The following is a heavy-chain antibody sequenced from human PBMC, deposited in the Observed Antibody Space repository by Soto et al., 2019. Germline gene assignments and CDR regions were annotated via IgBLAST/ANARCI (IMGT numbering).Heavy chain of an antibody. J-gene: IGHJ4*02. CDR1: GGAFSSYT. Sequence: SVKVSCKASGGAFSSYTSSWVRQAPGQGLEWMGRIIPILGIANYAQKFQGRVTITADKSTSTAYMELSSLRSEDTAVYYCAAYILTGYKYWGQGTLVTVSS. CDR3: AAYILTGYKY. D-gene: IGHD3-9*01. CDR2: IIPILGIA. V-gene: IGHV1-69*02.